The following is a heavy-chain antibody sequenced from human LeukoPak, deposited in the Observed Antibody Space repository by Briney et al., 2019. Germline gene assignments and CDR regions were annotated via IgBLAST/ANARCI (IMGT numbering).Heavy chain of an antibody. CDR1: GGSFSGYY. Sequence: SETLSLTCAVYGGSFSGYYWSWIRQPPGKGLEWIGEINHSGSTNYNPSLKSRVTISVDTSKNQFSLKLSSVTAADTAVYYCAREYGSGSYYSRLYYYYGMDVWGQGTTVTVSS. D-gene: IGHD3-10*01. J-gene: IGHJ6*02. V-gene: IGHV4-34*01. CDR3: AREYGSGSYYSRLYYYYGMDV. CDR2: INHSGST.